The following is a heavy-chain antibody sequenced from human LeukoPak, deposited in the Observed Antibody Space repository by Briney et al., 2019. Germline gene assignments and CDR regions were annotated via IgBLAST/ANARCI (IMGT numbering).Heavy chain of an antibody. CDR2: INHSGST. CDR1: GGSFSGYY. V-gene: IGHV4-34*01. CDR3: ARKGYCSGGSCYGY. D-gene: IGHD2-15*01. Sequence: SETLSLTCAVYGGSFSGYYWSWIRQPPGKGLEWIGEINHSGSTNYNPSLKSRVTISVDTSKNQFSLKLSSVTAADTAVYYCARKGYCSGGSCYGYWGQGTLVTVSS. J-gene: IGHJ4*02.